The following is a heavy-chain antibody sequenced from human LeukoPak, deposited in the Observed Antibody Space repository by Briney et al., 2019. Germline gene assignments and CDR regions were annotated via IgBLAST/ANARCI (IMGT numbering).Heavy chain of an antibody. CDR3: HGWQQLAHFDY. CDR2: IYYSGST. D-gene: IGHD6-13*01. J-gene: IGHJ4*02. V-gene: IGHV4-61*01. CDR1: GGSVSSGSYY. Sequence: SETLSLTCTVSGGSVSSGSYYWNWIRQPPGKGLEWIGYIYYSGSTNYNPSLKSRVTISVDTSKNQFSLKLSSVTAADTAVYYCHGWQQLAHFDYWGQGTLVTVSS.